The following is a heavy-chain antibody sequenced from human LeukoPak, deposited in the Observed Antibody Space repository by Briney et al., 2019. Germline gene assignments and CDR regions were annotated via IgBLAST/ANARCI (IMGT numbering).Heavy chain of an antibody. CDR3: AKILGVVVTFFDY. D-gene: IGHD3-22*01. V-gene: IGHV3-23*01. J-gene: IGHJ4*02. CDR2: ISGSGGST. Sequence: ASGFTFGDXXXXXXRXXPXKXXXXXXXISGSGGSTYYADSVKGRFTISRDNSKNTLYLQMNSLRAEDTAVYYCAKILGVVVTFFDYWGQGTLVTVSS. CDR1: GFTFGDXX.